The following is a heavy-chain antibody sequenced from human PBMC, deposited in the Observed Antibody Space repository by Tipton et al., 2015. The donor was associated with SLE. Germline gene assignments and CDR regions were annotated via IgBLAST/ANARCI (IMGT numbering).Heavy chain of an antibody. D-gene: IGHD1-26*01. CDR1: GGSISSYY. J-gene: IGHJ4*02. CDR2: IYYRGTT. Sequence: GLVKPSETLSLTCTVSGGSISSYYWSWIRQPPGKGLEWIGNIYYRGTTNYNPSLKSRVTISVDTSKNQFSLKLSSVTAADTAVYYCAREGGSYTAFDYWGQGTLVTVSS. CDR3: AREGGSYTAFDY. V-gene: IGHV4-59*01.